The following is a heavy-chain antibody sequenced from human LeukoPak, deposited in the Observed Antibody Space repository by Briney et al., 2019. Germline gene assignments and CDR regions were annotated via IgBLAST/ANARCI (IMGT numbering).Heavy chain of an antibody. Sequence: PGGSLRLSCAASGFSFSVYWMHWVRQVPGEGLVWVSFINGDGTSTSNAGSVKGRFTISRDNAKNTLYLQMNSLRVEDTAVYYCARDYGSGMDVWGQGTTVTVSS. V-gene: IGHV3-74*01. D-gene: IGHD4-17*01. J-gene: IGHJ6*02. CDR2: INGDGTST. CDR1: GFSFSVYW. CDR3: ARDYGSGMDV.